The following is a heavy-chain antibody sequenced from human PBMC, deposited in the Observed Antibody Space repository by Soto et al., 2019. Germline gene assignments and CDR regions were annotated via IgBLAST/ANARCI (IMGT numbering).Heavy chain of an antibody. CDR2: IWYDGSNK. V-gene: IGHV3-33*01. CDR3: ARDYDYVWGSYLDY. J-gene: IGHJ4*02. CDR1: GFTFSSYG. D-gene: IGHD3-16*02. Sequence: GGSLRLSCAASGFTFSSYGMHWVRQAPGKGLEWVAVIWYDGSNKYYADSVKGRFTISRDNSKNTLYLQMNSLRAEDTAVYYCARDYDYVWGSYLDYWGQGTLVTVSS.